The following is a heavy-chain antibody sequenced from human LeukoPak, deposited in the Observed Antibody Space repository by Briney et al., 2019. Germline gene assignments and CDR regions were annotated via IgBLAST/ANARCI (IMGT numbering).Heavy chain of an antibody. CDR3: AKGEGMYCSGGSCYFDY. D-gene: IGHD2-15*01. J-gene: IGHJ4*02. CDR2: IRYDGSNK. Sequence: PGGSLRLSCAASGFTFSSYGMHWVRQAPGKGLEWVAFIRYDGSNKYYADSVKGRFTISRDNSKNTLYLQMNSLRAEATAVYYCAKGEGMYCSGGSCYFDYWGQGTLVTVSS. V-gene: IGHV3-30*02. CDR1: GFTFSSYG.